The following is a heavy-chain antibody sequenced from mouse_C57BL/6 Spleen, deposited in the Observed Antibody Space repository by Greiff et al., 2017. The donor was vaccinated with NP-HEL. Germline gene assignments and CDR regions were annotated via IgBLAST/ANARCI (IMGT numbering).Heavy chain of an antibody. V-gene: IGHV5-4*01. J-gene: IGHJ3*01. CDR2: ISDGGSYT. D-gene: IGHD1-1*01. CDR3: ARVVLRSFAY. Sequence: EVQRVESGGGLVKPGGSLKLSCAASGFTFSSYAMSWVRQTPEKRLEWVATISDGGSYTYYPDNVKGRFTISRDNAKNNLYLQMSHLKSEDTAMYYCARVVLRSFAYWGQGTLVTVSS. CDR1: GFTFSSYA.